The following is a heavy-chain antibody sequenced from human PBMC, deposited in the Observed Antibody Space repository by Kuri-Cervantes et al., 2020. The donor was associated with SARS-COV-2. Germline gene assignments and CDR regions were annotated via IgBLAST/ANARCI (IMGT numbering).Heavy chain of an antibody. V-gene: IGHV3-21*03. D-gene: IGHD1-7*01. CDR2: ISSSSSYI. CDR3: ARDQGELELRFPLSGMDV. CDR1: GFTFSGHW. Sequence: GESLKISCAASGFTFSGHWIHWVRQAPGKGLKWVSSISSSSSYIYYADSVKGRFTISRDNSKNTLYLQMNSLRAEDTAVYYCARDQGELELRFPLSGMDVWGQGTTVTVSS. J-gene: IGHJ6*02.